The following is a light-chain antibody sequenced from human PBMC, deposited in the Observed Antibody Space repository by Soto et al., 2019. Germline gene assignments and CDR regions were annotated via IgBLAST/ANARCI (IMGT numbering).Light chain of an antibody. J-gene: IGKJ2*01. CDR1: QSISSY. CDR2: AAS. CDR3: QQTFSAPPT. V-gene: IGKV1-39*01. Sequence: DIQMTQSPSSLSASVRDRVTITCRASQSISSYLNWYQHKPGKAPKLLIYAASNFQSGVPSRFSGSGSGTDFTLTISSLQPEDFATYYCQQTFSAPPTFGQGTKLEIK.